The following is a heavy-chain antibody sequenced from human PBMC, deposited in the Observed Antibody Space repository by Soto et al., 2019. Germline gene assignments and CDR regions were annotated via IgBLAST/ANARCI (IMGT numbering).Heavy chain of an antibody. CDR3: DRGGRYCSSTSCYSTHRDYYYGMDV. J-gene: IGHJ6*02. Sequence: QVQLVQSGAEVKKPGASVKVSCKASGYTFTSYYMHWVRQAPGQGLEWMGIINPSGGSTSYAQKXXXRVXXXRDTSTRTVYXXLXSXXSEDTAVYYCDRGGRYCSSTSCYSTHRDYYYGMDVWGQGTTVTVSS. CDR1: GYTFTSYY. V-gene: IGHV1-46*03. D-gene: IGHD2-2*01. CDR2: INPSGGST.